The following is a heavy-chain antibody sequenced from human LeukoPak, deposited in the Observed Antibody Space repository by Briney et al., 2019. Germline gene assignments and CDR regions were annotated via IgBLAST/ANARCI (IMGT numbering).Heavy chain of an antibody. V-gene: IGHV3-23*01. Sequence: PGGSLRLSCAASGFTVSSNYMSWVRQAPGKGLEWVSAISGSGGSTYYADSVKGRFTISRDNSKNTLYLQMNSLRAEDTAVYYCASQAVAGNYWGQGTLVTVSS. CDR2: ISGSGGST. D-gene: IGHD6-19*01. CDR3: ASQAVAGNY. CDR1: GFTVSSNY. J-gene: IGHJ4*02.